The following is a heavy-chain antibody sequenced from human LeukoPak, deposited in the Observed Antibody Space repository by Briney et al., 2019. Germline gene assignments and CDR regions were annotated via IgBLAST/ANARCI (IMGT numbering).Heavy chain of an antibody. D-gene: IGHD4-23*01. J-gene: IGHJ3*02. CDR3: ARRTTVVTDDAFDI. Sequence: SETLSLTCTVSGGSISSGDYYWSWIRQPPGKGLEWIGYIYYSGSTYYNPSLKSRVTISVDTSKNQFSLKLSSVTAADTAVYYCARRTTVVTDDAFDIWGQGTMVTVSS. V-gene: IGHV4-30-4*01. CDR1: GGSISSGDYY. CDR2: IYYSGST.